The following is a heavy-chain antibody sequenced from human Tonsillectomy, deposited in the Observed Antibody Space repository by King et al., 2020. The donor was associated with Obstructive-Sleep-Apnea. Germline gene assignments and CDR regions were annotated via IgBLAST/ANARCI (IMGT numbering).Heavy chain of an antibody. V-gene: IGHV1-69*01. J-gene: IGHJ5*02. CDR1: GGTFSSYA. D-gene: IGHD3-3*01. CDR3: ARGGSTIFGVVISWFDP. CDR2: IIPIFGTA. Sequence: VQLVESGAEVKKPGSSVKVSCKASGGTFSSYAISWVRQAPGQGLEWMGGIIPIFGTANYAQKFQGRVTITADESTSTAYMELSSLRSEDTAVYYCARGGSTIFGVVISWFDPWGQGTLVTVSS.